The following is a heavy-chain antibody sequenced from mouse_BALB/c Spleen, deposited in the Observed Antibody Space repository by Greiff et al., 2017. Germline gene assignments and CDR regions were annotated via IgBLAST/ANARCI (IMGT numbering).Heavy chain of an antibody. CDR2: IRNKANGYTT. D-gene: IGHD4-1*01. CDR1: GFTFTDYY. J-gene: IGHJ3*01. Sequence: DVKLVESGGGLVQPGGSLRLSCATSGFTFTDYYMSWVRQPPGKALEWLGFIRNKANGYTTEYSASVKGRFTISRDNSQSILYLQMNTLRAEDSATYYCAREGTGAFAYWGQGTLVTVSA. CDR3: AREGTGAFAY. V-gene: IGHV7-3*02.